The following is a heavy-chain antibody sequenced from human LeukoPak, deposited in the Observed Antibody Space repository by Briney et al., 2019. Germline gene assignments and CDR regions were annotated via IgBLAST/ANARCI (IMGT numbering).Heavy chain of an antibody. CDR1: GGSFSGYY. CDR3: ARHYGP. CDR2: INHSGST. V-gene: IGHV4-34*01. D-gene: IGHD3-16*01. Sequence: PSETLSLTCAVYGGSFSGYYWSWIRQPPGKGLEWIGEINHSGSTNYIPSLKSRVTISVDASKNQFSLKLNSVTAADTAVYYCARHYGPWGQGTLVTVSS. J-gene: IGHJ5*02.